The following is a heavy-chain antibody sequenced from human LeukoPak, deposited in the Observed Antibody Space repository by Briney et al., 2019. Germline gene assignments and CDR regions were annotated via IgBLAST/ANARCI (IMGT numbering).Heavy chain of an antibody. Sequence: ASVKVSCKASGYTFTSYGISWVRQAPGQGLEWMGWISAYNGNTNYAQKLQGRVTMTTDTSTSTAYMELRSLRSDDTAVYCCARQVVVVVAATQTQYFDYWGQGTLVTVSS. CDR2: ISAYNGNT. J-gene: IGHJ4*02. V-gene: IGHV1-18*01. CDR1: GYTFTSYG. D-gene: IGHD2-15*01. CDR3: ARQVVVVVAATQTQYFDY.